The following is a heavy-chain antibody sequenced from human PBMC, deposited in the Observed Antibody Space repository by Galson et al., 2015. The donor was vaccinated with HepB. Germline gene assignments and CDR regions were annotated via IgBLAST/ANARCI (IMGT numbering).Heavy chain of an antibody. D-gene: IGHD3-22*01. CDR3: ARAHDSLRGFDY. CDR1: GGTFSSYA. V-gene: IGHV1-69*13. CDR2: IIPIFGTA. Sequence: SVKVSCKASGGTFSSYAISWVRQAPGQGLEWMGGIIPIFGTANYAQKFQGRVTITADESTSTAYMELSSLRSEDTAVYYCARAHDSLRGFDYWGQGTLVTVSS. J-gene: IGHJ4*02.